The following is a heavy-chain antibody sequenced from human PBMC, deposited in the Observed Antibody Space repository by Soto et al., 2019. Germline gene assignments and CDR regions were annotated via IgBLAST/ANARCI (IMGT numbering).Heavy chain of an antibody. J-gene: IGHJ6*02. CDR3: ARGSVVQDAYYYYYGMDV. V-gene: IGHV1-18*04. CDR1: GYTFTSYG. D-gene: IGHD2-15*01. CDR2: ISAYNGNT. Sequence: ASVKVSCKASGYTFTSYGISWVRQAPGQGLEWMGWISAYNGNTNYAQKLQGRVAMTTDTSTSTAYMELRSLRSDDTVVYYCARGSVVQDAYYYYYGMDVWGQGTTVTVSS.